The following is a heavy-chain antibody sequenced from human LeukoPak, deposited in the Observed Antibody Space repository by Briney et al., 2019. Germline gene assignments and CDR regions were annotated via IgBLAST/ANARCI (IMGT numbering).Heavy chain of an antibody. D-gene: IGHD3-22*01. Sequence: PSETLSLTCAVSGGSISSGGYSWSWIRQPPGKGLEWIGYIYYSGSTYYNPSLKSRVTISVDTSKNQFSLKLSSVTAADTAVYYCAREGDYYDTSGTLDYWGQGTLVTVSS. CDR2: IYYSGST. V-gene: IGHV4-30-4*07. CDR3: AREGDYYDTSGTLDY. J-gene: IGHJ4*02. CDR1: GGSISSGGYS.